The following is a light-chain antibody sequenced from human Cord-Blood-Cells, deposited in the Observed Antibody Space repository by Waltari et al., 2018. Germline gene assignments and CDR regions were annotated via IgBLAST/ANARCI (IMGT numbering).Light chain of an antibody. CDR3: QQSYSTPLT. CDR1: QRISSY. CDR2: AAP. J-gene: IGKJ4*01. Sequence: DIQMTQSPSSMSASVGDRVTITCRASQRISSYLNWYQQKPGKAPKLLIYAAPSVQSGVPSRFSGSGSGTDFTLTINSLQPEDFATYYCQQSYSTPLTFGGGTKVEIK. V-gene: IGKV1-39*01.